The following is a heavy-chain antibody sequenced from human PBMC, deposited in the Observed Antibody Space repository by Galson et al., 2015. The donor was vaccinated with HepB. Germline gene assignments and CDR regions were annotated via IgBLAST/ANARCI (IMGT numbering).Heavy chain of an antibody. CDR2: ISTYDGNT. D-gene: IGHD3-22*01. CDR3: ARVWATMIGVSSQYFDY. Sequence: SVKVSCKASGYTFTSYGISWVRQAPGQGLEWMGWISTYDGNTNYAQKLQGRVTMTTVTSTRTAYMELRSLRSDDTAVYYCARVWATMIGVSSQYFDYWGQGTLVTVSS. J-gene: IGHJ4*02. V-gene: IGHV1-18*04. CDR1: GYTFTSYG.